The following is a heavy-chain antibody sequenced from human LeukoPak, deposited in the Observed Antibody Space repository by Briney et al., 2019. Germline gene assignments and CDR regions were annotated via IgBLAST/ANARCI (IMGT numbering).Heavy chain of an antibody. J-gene: IGHJ6*02. CDR3: ARERVVGATRPYYYGMDV. D-gene: IGHD1-26*01. CDR1: GYTFTSYA. Sequence: ASVKVSCKASGYTFTSYAMHWARQAPGQRLEWMGWINAGNGNTKYSQKFQGRVTITRDTSASTAYMELSSLRSEDTTVYYCARERVVGATRPYYYGMDVWGQGTTVTVSS. CDR2: INAGNGNT. V-gene: IGHV1-3*01.